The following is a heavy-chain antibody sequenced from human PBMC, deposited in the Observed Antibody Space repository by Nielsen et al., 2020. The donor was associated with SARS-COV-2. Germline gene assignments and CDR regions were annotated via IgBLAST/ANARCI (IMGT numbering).Heavy chain of an antibody. CDR1: GFTFSGSA. D-gene: IGHD1-20*01. CDR3: TTLLLERGY. Sequence: GGSLRLSCAASGFTFSGSAMHWVRQASGKGLEWVGRIRSKANSYATAYAASVKGRFTISRDDSKNTAYLQMNSLKTEDTAVYYCTTLLLERGYWGQGTLVTVSS. V-gene: IGHV3-73*01. CDR2: IRSKANSYAT. J-gene: IGHJ4*02.